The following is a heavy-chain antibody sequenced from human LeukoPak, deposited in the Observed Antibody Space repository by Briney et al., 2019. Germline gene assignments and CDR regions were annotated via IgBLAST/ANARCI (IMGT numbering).Heavy chain of an antibody. CDR2: ISAYNGNT. J-gene: IGHJ3*02. V-gene: IGHV1-18*01. Sequence: ASVKVSCKASGYTFTSYGIIWVRQAPGQGLEWMGWISAYNGNTNYAQKLQGRVTMTTDTSTSTGYLEVRSLRSDDTAVYYCATQITGPTSDAFDIWGQGTMVTVSS. D-gene: IGHD1-7*01. CDR1: GYTFTSYG. CDR3: ATQITGPTSDAFDI.